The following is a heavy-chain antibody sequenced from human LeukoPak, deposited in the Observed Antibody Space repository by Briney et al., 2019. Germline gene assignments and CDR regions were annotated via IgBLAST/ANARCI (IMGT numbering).Heavy chain of an antibody. J-gene: IGHJ4*02. D-gene: IGHD3-10*01. V-gene: IGHV3-23*01. Sequence: GGSLRLSCAASGFTFGSYAMSWVRQAPGKGLEWVSAIGGSGGYTYYADSVKGRFTISRDNFKNTLYLQMNSLRADDTAVYYCAKGGGSGTYYNDYWGQGTLVTVSS. CDR2: IGGSGGYT. CDR1: GFTFGSYA. CDR3: AKGGGSGTYYNDY.